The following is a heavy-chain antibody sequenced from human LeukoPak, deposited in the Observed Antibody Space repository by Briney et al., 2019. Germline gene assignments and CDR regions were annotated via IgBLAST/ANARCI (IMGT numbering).Heavy chain of an antibody. CDR1: GFSLSTSGMR. CDR2: IDLDDDK. CDR3: ARNHGLYGSGSYLFDY. V-gene: IGHV2-70*04. Sequence: SGLTLVNPTQTLTLTCTFSGFSLSTSGMRVSWIRHPPGKALEWLARIDLDDDKSYTTSLKTRLTISNGTSKHQVVLTMTNMDPVDTATYYCARNHGLYGSGSYLFDYWGQGTLVTVSS. J-gene: IGHJ4*02. D-gene: IGHD3-10*01.